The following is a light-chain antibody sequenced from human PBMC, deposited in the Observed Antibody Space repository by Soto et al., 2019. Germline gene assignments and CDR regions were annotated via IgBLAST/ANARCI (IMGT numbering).Light chain of an antibody. V-gene: IGLV2-23*02. CDR2: EVS. Sequence: QSVLTQPASVSGSPGQSITISCTGTSSVVGSYNLVSWYQQHPGKAPKLMIYEVSKRPSGVSNRFSGSKSGNTASLTISGLQAEDDADYYCCSYAGSSTYVFGTGTKVTVL. J-gene: IGLJ1*01. CDR3: CSYAGSSTYV. CDR1: SSVVGSYNL.